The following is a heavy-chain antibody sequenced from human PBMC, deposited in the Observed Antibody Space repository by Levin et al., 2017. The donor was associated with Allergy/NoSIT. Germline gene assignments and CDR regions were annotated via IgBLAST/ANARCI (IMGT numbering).Heavy chain of an antibody. Sequence: PSETLSLTCAVSGGSISSGGYSWSWIRQPPGKGLEWIGNIYLSGSTYYNPSLKSRATISVDRSKNQFSLNLSSVTAADPAVYYCARVAGYSYGYYFDYWGQGTLVTVSS. D-gene: IGHD5-18*01. V-gene: IGHV4-30-2*01. CDR1: GGSISSGGYS. J-gene: IGHJ4*02. CDR3: ARVAGYSYGYYFDY. CDR2: IYLSGST.